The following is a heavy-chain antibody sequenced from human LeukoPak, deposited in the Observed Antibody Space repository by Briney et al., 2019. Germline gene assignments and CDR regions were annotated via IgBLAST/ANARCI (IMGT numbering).Heavy chain of an antibody. CDR2: IYTSGST. D-gene: IGHD2-15*01. V-gene: IGHV4-61*02. CDR3: ARGDTSGGSFYYYYGMDV. J-gene: IGHJ6*02. CDR1: GGSISSGSYY. Sequence: SQTLSLTCTVSGGSISSGSYYWSWIRQPAGKGLEWIGRIYTSGSTSYHPSLKSRVTISVDTSKNQFSLRLSSVTAADTAVYYCARGDTSGGSFYYYYGMDVWGQGTTVTVSS.